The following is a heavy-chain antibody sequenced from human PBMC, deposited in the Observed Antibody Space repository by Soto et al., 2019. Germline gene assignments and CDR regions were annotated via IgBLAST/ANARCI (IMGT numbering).Heavy chain of an antibody. CDR3: ARMWVGTMVIDS. J-gene: IGHJ4*02. Sequence: QVQLVQSGTEVKEPGASVKVSCKASGYTFISYDINWVRQASGQGLEWMGWMNPNSGNAGYVQKFQGSVTMTRNTSIRTDYMELSSLRSEDTAIYYCARMWVGTMVIDSWGQGTLVTVSS. CDR2: MNPNSGNA. D-gene: IGHD3-10*01. V-gene: IGHV1-8*01. CDR1: GYTFISYD.